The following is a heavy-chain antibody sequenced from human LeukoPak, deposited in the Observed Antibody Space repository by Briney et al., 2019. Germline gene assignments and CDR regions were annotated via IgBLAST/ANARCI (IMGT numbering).Heavy chain of an antibody. Sequence: SVKVSCKASGGTFSSYAISWVRQAPGQGLEWMGGIIPIFGTANYAQKFQGRVTITAGESTSTAYMELSSLRSEDTAVYYCARVMRTGYQRSLYYYMDVWGKGTTVTISS. CDR2: IIPIFGTA. D-gene: IGHD3/OR15-3a*01. CDR1: GGTFSSYA. V-gene: IGHV1-69*01. J-gene: IGHJ6*03. CDR3: ARVMRTGYQRSLYYYMDV.